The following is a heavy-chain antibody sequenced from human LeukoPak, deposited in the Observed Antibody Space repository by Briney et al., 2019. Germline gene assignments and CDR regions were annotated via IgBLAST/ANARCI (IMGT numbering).Heavy chain of an antibody. D-gene: IGHD5-18*01. CDR3: AKDKGQHSYGSYGMDV. V-gene: IGHV3-9*01. Sequence: GGSLRLSCAASGFTFDDYAMHWVRQAPGKGLEWVSGISWNSGSIGYADSVKGRFTISRDNAKNSLYLQMNSLRAEDTALYYCAKDKGQHSYGSYGMDVWGQGTTVTGSS. CDR2: ISWNSGSI. J-gene: IGHJ6*02. CDR1: GFTFDDYA.